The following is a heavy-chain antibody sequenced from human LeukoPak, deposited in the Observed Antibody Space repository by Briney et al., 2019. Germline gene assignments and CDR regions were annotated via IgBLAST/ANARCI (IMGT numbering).Heavy chain of an antibody. CDR3: AKWRIAVAGAEDY. CDR2: ISGSGGST. D-gene: IGHD6-19*01. Sequence: GGALRVSCAASGCAVRSYAMIWGLQSPGKVLESVSAISGSGGSTYYADSVKGRFTISRDNSKNTLYLQMNSLRAEDTAVYYCAKWRIAVAGAEDYWGQGTLVTVSS. J-gene: IGHJ4*02. V-gene: IGHV3-23*01. CDR1: GCAVRSYA.